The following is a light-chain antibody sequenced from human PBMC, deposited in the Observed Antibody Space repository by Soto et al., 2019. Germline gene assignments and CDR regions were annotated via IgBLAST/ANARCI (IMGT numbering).Light chain of an antibody. Sequence: QSVLTQPPSVSAAPRQKVTISCSGGSSHIGKNYVSWYQQLPGTAPKLLIYEDDKRPSGTPDRFSGSKSGTSATLDITGLQTGDEADYYCGTWDDSLSAYVFGTGTK. CDR2: EDD. CDR3: GTWDDSLSAYV. J-gene: IGLJ1*01. CDR1: SSHIGKNY. V-gene: IGLV1-51*01.